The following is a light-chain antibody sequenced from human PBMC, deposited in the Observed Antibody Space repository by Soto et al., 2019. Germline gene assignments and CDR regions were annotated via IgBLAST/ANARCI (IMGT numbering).Light chain of an antibody. CDR2: GAS. J-gene: IGKJ1*01. CDR1: QSISSY. CDR3: QQSYSTPRT. V-gene: IGKV1-39*01. Sequence: DIQMTQSPSSLSASVGDRVTITCRASQSISSYLNWYQQKPGKAPKLLIYGASSLQSGVPSRFSGSGSVTDFNLTISSLQPEDFATYYCQQSYSTPRTVGQGTKVEIK.